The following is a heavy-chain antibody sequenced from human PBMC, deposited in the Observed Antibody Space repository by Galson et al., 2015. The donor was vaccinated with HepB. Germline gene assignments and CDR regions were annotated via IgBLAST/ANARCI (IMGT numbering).Heavy chain of an antibody. Sequence: SVKASCKASGYMFTTYAIHWVRQAPGQSLAWMGWINVGTGDTKFSQNFQGRLSITRDTSASTAYMELGSLRSEDTAVYYCARGTTSAWPSDYWGQGTLVTVSS. J-gene: IGHJ4*02. CDR3: ARGTTSAWPSDY. CDR2: INVGTGDT. D-gene: IGHD6-19*01. V-gene: IGHV1-3*01. CDR1: GYMFTTYA.